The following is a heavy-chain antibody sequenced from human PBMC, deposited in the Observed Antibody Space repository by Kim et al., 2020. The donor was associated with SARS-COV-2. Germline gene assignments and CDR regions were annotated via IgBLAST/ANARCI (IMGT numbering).Heavy chain of an antibody. CDR1: GYTFTSYA. J-gene: IGHJ4*02. V-gene: IGHV7-4-1*02. CDR3: ARADVTTIFGVVIIPVHDFDH. CDR2: INTNTGNP. Sequence: ASVKVSCKASGYTFTSYAMNWVRQAPGQGLEWMGWINTNTGNPTYAQGFTGRFVFSLDTSVSTANLQISSLKAEDTAVYYCARADVTTIFGVVIIPVHDFDHWGQGTLVTVSS. D-gene: IGHD3-3*01.